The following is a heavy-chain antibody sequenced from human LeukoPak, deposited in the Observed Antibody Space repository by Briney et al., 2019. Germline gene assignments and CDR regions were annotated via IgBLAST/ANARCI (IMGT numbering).Heavy chain of an antibody. CDR1: GYTFTSYY. CDR2: INPSGGST. CDR3: AAGGKWTATSETNYYMDV. D-gene: IGHD4-23*01. V-gene: IGHV1-46*01. J-gene: IGHJ6*03. Sequence: ASVKVSCKASGYTFTSYYMHWVRQAPGQGLEWMGIINPSGGSTSYAQKFQGRVTMTRDMSTSTVYMELSSLRAEDTAVYYCAAGGKWTATSETNYYMDVWGQGTMVTVSS.